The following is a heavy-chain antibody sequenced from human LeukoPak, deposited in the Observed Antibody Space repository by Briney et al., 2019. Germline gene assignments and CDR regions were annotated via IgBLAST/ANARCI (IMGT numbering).Heavy chain of an antibody. J-gene: IGHJ5*02. CDR1: GFTFSSRY. D-gene: IGHD5-12*01. CDR2: IYSGGST. Sequence: PGGSLRLSCAASGFTFSSRYMSWVRQAPGKGLEWVSVIYSGGSTYYADSVKGRFTISRDNSKNTLYLQMQSLRAEDTAVYYCATDQVATVGPFGAWGQGTLVTVSS. V-gene: IGHV3-66*01. CDR3: ATDQVATVGPFGA.